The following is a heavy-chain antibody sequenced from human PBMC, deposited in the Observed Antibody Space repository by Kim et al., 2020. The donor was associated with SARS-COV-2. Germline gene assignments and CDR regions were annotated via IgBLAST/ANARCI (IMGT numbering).Heavy chain of an antibody. D-gene: IGHD2-2*01. J-gene: IGHJ3*02. V-gene: IGHV4-34*01. CDR1: GGSFSGYY. CDR3: ARIVHCSSTSCYKSTFGGAFDI. CDR2: INHSGST. Sequence: SETLSLTCAVYGGSFSGYYWSWIRQPPGKGLEWIGEINHSGSTNYNPSLKSRVTISVDTSKNQFSLKLSSVTAADTAVYYCARIVHCSSTSCYKSTFGGAFDIWGQGTMVTVSS.